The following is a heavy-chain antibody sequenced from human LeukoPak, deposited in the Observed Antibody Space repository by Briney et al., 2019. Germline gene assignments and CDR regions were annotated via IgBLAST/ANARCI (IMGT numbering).Heavy chain of an antibody. CDR3: ARDISNYGDYFDY. Sequence: PSETLSLTCTVSGGSISSYYWSWIRQPPGKGLEWIGYIYYSGSTNYNPSLQSRVTISVDTSKNQFSLKLSSVTAADTAVYYCARDISNYGDYFDYWGQGTLVTVSS. V-gene: IGHV4-59*12. CDR2: IYYSGST. CDR1: GGSISSYY. D-gene: IGHD4-17*01. J-gene: IGHJ4*02.